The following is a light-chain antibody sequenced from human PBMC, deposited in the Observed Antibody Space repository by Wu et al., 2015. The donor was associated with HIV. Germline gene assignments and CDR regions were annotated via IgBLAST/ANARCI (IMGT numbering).Light chain of an antibody. V-gene: IGKV3-20*01. CDR2: GAS. CDR3: QQYGSSPYT. CDR1: QSVNSRS. J-gene: IGKJ2*01. Sequence: EIVLTQSPGTLSLSPGERAALSCRASQSVNSRSIAWYQQKPGRAPRLLIYGASIRATAIPDRFSGDGSGTDFTLTISRLEPEDFAVYYCQQYGSSPYTFGQGTKLEIK.